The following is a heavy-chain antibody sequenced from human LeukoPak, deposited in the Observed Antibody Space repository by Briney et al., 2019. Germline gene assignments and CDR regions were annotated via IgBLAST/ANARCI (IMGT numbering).Heavy chain of an antibody. V-gene: IGHV4-34*01. CDR3: ARGPRVVPAAISRFTNFDY. D-gene: IGHD2-2*02. Sequence: SETLSLTCAVYGGSFSGYYWSWIRQPPGKGLEWIGEINHSGSTNYNPSLKRRVTISVDTSKNQFSLKLSSVTAADTAVYYCARGPRVVPAAISRFTNFDYWGQGTLVTVSS. CDR1: GGSFSGYY. CDR2: INHSGST. J-gene: IGHJ4*02.